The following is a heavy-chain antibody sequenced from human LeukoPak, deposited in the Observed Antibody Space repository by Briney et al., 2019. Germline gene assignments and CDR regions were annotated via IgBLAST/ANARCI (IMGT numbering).Heavy chain of an antibody. Sequence: GGSLRLSCAASGFTFSSYGMHWVRQAPGKGLEWVAGIYYDGSNKYYADSVKGRFTISRDNSKNTLYLQMNSLRAEDTAVYYCVTYYYVDAFAGCGEGTIVTVYS. CDR1: GFTFSSYG. V-gene: IGHV3-33*08. CDR3: VTYYYVDAFAG. CDR2: IYYDGSNK. D-gene: IGHD3-10*02. J-gene: IGHJ3*01.